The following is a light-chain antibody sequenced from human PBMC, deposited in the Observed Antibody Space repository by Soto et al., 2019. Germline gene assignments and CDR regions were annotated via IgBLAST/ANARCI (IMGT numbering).Light chain of an antibody. CDR3: CSYAGNSTLV. CDR1: SSDVGSYKF. Sequence: QFVLTQPASVSGSPGQSITISCTGTSSDVGSYKFVSWYQQHPGKAPKLMIYEGSKRPSGVSNRFSGSKSGNTASLTISGLQAEDEADYYCCSYAGNSTLVFGGGTKVTVL. J-gene: IGLJ2*01. CDR2: EGS. V-gene: IGLV2-23*01.